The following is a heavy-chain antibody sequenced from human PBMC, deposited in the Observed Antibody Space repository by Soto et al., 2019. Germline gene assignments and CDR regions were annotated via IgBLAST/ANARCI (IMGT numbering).Heavy chain of an antibody. V-gene: IGHV4-59*08. D-gene: IGHD6-13*01. J-gene: IGHJ4*02. CDR1: GGSISTNY. CDR2: IYYSGNT. CDR3: ARHIVSSSWYGDPDY. Sequence: PSETLSLTCTVSGGSISTNYWSWIRQSPGKGLEWIGYIYYSGNTNYNPSLKSRVTMSVDTSKNQFSLKLSSVTAAHTAVYYCARHIVSSSWYGDPDYWGQGTLVTVSS.